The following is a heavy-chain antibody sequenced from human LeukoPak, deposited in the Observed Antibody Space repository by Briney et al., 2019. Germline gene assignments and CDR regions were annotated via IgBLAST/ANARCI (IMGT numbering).Heavy chain of an antibody. CDR2: IYHSGST. CDR3: ARVIHYGGNPRGAFDI. J-gene: IGHJ3*02. D-gene: IGHD4-23*01. Sequence: PSETLSLTCTVSGYSISSGYYWGWIRQPPGKGLECIGSIYHSGSTYYNPSLKSRVTISVDTSKNQFSLKLSSVTAADTAVYYCARVIHYGGNPRGAFDIWGQGTMVTVSS. CDR1: GYSISSGYY. V-gene: IGHV4-38-2*02.